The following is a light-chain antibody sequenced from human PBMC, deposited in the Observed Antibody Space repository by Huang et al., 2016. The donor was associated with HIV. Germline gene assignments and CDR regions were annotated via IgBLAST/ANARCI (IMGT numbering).Light chain of an antibody. CDR1: QSLLHSNGYNY. CDR2: LGS. CDR3: MQALQTPV. J-gene: IGKJ3*01. V-gene: IGKV2-28*01. Sequence: EIVMTQSPLSLPVTPGEPASISCRSSQSLLHSNGYNYLDWYLQKQGQSPQLLIYLGSNRDARVPDRCSGSGSGTDFTLKISRLEAEDVGIYDCMQALQTPVFGPGNRVDIK.